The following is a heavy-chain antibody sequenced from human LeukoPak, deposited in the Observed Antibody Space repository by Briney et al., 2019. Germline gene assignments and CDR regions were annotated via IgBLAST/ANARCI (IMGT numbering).Heavy chain of an antibody. CDR3: AREVDGDYFDY. V-gene: IGHV3-66*01. Sequence: GGSLRLSCAASGFTVSSNYMSWVRQAPGKGLEWVSVIYSGGSTYYADSVKGRFTISRDNSKNTPYLQMNSLRAEDTAVYYCAREVDGDYFDYWGQGTLVTVSS. CDR2: IYSGGST. CDR1: GFTVSSNY. J-gene: IGHJ4*02. D-gene: IGHD4-17*01.